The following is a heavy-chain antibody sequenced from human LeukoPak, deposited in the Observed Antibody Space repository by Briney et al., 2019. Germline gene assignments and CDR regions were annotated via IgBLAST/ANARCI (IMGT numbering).Heavy chain of an antibody. CDR2: IYYSGTT. CDR3: ARRGFYGDYVDY. D-gene: IGHD4-17*01. J-gene: IGHJ4*02. V-gene: IGHV4-59*08. CDR1: GGSISSYY. Sequence: SETLSLTCTVSGGSISSYYWSWIRQPPGKGLEWIGYIYYSGTTYYNPSLKSRVTISIDTSKNQFSLKLSSATAADTAVYYCARRGFYGDYVDYWGQGTLVTVSS.